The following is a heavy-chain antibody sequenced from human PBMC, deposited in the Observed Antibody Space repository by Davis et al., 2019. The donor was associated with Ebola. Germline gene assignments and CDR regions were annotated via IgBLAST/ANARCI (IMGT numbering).Heavy chain of an antibody. CDR3: ARGHNYAHEY. CDR2: VILKSGAT. CDR1: GYTLTDYN. Sequence: ASVQVSCKASGYTLTDYNIHWMRQAPGQGLEWLGRVILKSGATNYAQKFQGRVTMTRDTSISTVYMELSSLRYDDTADYYCARGHNYAHEYWGQGTLVTVSS. D-gene: IGHD4-11*01. J-gene: IGHJ4*02. V-gene: IGHV1-2*06.